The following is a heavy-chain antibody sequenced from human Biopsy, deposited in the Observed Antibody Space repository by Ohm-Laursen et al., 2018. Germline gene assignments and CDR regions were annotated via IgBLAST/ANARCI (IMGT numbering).Heavy chain of an antibody. J-gene: IGHJ4*02. CDR1: GYSIIPSGPEN. Sequence: GTLSLTCTLSGYSIIPSGPENWSWIRQPPGQGLQYFGFIYSGGNTNYNPSLRSRVTMSVDTSKNQFSLRLNSVTAADTAVYYCARGMRTTGWPYFDYWGQGILVTVSS. CDR3: ARGMRTTGWPYFDY. CDR2: IYSGGNT. D-gene: IGHD2/OR15-2a*01. V-gene: IGHV4-61*01.